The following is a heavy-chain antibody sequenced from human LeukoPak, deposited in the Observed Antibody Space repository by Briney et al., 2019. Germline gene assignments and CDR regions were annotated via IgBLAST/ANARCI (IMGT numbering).Heavy chain of an antibody. J-gene: IGHJ3*02. CDR2: IYVSGST. D-gene: IGHD3-22*01. CDR3: ARHNYYDSSGLDAFDI. V-gene: IGHV4-4*07. CDR1: GGSIGNYY. Sequence: PSETLSLTCTVSGGSIGNYYWSWIRQPAGKGLEWIGRIYVSGSTNYNPSLKSRVSMSVDTSNNQFSLKLNSVTAADTAMYYCARHNYYDSSGLDAFDIWGQGTMVTVSS.